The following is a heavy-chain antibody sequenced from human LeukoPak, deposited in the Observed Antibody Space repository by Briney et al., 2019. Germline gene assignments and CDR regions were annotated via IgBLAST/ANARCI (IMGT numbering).Heavy chain of an antibody. CDR2: IIPIFGTA. V-gene: IGHV1-69*01. CDR3: ARAEDCSSTSCYKYSFGAFDI. CDR1: GGTFSSYA. Sequence: GASVKVSCKASGGTFSSYAISWVRQAPGQGLEWMGGIIPIFGTANYAQKSQGRVTITADESTSTAYMELSSLRSEDTAVYYCARAEDCSSTSCYKYSFGAFDIWGQGTMVTVSS. J-gene: IGHJ3*02. D-gene: IGHD2-2*02.